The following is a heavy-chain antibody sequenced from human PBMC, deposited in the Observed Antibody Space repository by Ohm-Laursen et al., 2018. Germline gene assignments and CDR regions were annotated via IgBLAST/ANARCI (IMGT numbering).Heavy chain of an antibody. CDR3: ARGNCTNDVCHRYGVDP. J-gene: IGHJ5*02. Sequence: SETLSLTWVVYGGSFSGYYWSWIRQPPGKGLEWIGEINHSGSTNYNPSLKSRVTISVDTSKNQFSLKLSSVTAADTAVYYCARGNCTNDVCHRYGVDPWGQGTLVTVSS. D-gene: IGHD2-8*01. V-gene: IGHV4-34*01. CDR2: INHSGST. CDR1: GGSFSGYY.